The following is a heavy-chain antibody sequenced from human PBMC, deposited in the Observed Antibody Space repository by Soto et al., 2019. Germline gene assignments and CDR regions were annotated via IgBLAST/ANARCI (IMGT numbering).Heavy chain of an antibody. J-gene: IGHJ6*02. V-gene: IGHV3-53*01. CDR2: IYSGGST. CDR3: ARGVVATTHYGMDV. Sequence: LRLSCAASGFTVSSNYMSWVRQAPGKGLEWVSVIYSGGSTYYADSVKGRFTISRDNSKNTLYLQMNSLRAEDTAVYYCARGVVATTHYGMDVWGQGTTVTVSS. CDR1: GFTVSSNY. D-gene: IGHD5-12*01.